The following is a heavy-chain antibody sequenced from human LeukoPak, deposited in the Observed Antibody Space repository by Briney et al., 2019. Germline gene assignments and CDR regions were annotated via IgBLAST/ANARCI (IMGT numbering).Heavy chain of an antibody. CDR3: ARDRYSNSFYYYAMDV. J-gene: IGHJ6*02. CDR1: GGSFSGYY. Sequence: SETLSLTCAVYGGSFSGYYWSWIRQPPGKGLEWIGEINHSGSTNYNPSLKSRVTISVDTSKSQFSLKLSSLTAADTAVYYCARDRYSNSFYYYAMDVWGQGTTVTVSS. V-gene: IGHV4-34*01. D-gene: IGHD4-11*01. CDR2: INHSGST.